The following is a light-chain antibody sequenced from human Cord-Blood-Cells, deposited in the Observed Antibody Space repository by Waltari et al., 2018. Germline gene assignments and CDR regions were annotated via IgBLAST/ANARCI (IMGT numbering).Light chain of an antibody. CDR3: QQLNSYPYT. CDR1: QGISSY. Sequence: DIQLTQSPSFLSASVGDRVTITCRASQGISSYLAWYQQKPGNAPKLLIYAASTLQSGVPSMFSGSGSGTEFTLTISSLQPEDFATYYCQQLNSYPYTFGQGTKLEIK. J-gene: IGKJ2*01. V-gene: IGKV1-9*01. CDR2: AAS.